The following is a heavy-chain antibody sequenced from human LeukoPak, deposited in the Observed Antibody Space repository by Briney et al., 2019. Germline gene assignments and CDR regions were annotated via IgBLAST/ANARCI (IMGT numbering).Heavy chain of an antibody. J-gene: IGHJ6*03. Sequence: GGSLRLSCAPSGFTLSNYSMRWVRQAPGKGLEWVGVISYDGSNKYYADSVKGRFIISRDNSKNTLYLQMNSLRAEDTAVYFCARDGEAFSIYHYYMDVWGKGTTVTVSS. CDR2: ISYDGSNK. CDR3: ARDGEAFSIYHYYMDV. V-gene: IGHV3-30*04. D-gene: IGHD3-10*01. CDR1: GFTLSNYS.